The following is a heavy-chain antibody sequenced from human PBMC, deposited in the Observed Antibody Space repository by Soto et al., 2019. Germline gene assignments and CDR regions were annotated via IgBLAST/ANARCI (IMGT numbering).Heavy chain of an antibody. CDR3: ARDSDPLEITFGGVIVTNSSAYYYYYYMDV. V-gene: IGHV3-11*01. CDR2: ISSSGSTI. CDR1: GFTFSDYY. Sequence: GGSLRLSCAASGFTFSDYYMSWIRQAPGKGLEWVSYISSSGSTIYYADSVKGRFTISRDNAKNSLYLQMNSLRAEDTAVYYCARDSDPLEITFGGVIVTNSSAYYYYYYMDVWGKGTTVTVSS. D-gene: IGHD3-16*02. J-gene: IGHJ6*03.